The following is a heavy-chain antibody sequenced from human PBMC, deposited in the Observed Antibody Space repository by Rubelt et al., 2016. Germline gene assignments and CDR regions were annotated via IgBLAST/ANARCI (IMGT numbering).Heavy chain of an antibody. V-gene: IGHV4-39*01. CDR2: IYYSGST. CDR3: ARGQDSRFLEWLSFDY. Sequence: QLQLQESGPGLVKPSETLSLTCTVSGGSISSSSYYWGWIRQPPGKGLEWIGSIYYSGSTYYNPSLKSRGTISVDTSKNQFSLKLSSVTAADTAVYYCARGQDSRFLEWLSFDYWGQGTLVTVSS. CDR1: GGSISSSSYY. D-gene: IGHD3-3*01. J-gene: IGHJ4*02.